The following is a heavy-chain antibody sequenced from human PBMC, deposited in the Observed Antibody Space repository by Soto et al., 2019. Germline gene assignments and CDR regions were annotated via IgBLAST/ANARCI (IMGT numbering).Heavy chain of an antibody. V-gene: IGHV3-21*01. J-gene: IGHJ4*02. CDR1: GFTFSSYS. CDR3: ARAGSSGV. CDR2: ISSSSSYI. D-gene: IGHD3-22*01. Sequence: PWGSLRISCAASGFTFSSYSMNCIRQSPGPWLEWVSSISSSSSYIYYADSVKGRFTISRDNAKNSLYLQMNSRRAEDTAVYYCARAGSSGVWGQGTLVTVSS.